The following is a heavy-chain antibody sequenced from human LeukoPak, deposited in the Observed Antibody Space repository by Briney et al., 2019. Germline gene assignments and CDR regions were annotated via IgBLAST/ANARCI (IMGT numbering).Heavy chain of an antibody. CDR2: IKQDGSEK. J-gene: IGHJ4*02. CDR3: ARDLSSWYREQKDY. D-gene: IGHD6-13*01. V-gene: IGHV3-7*01. CDR1: GFTFSSYW. Sequence: GGSLRLSCAASGFTFSSYWMSWVRQAPGKGLEWVANIKQDGSEKYYVDSVKGRFTISRDNAKNSLYLRMNSLRAEDTAVYYCARDLSSWYREQKDYWGQGTLVTVSS.